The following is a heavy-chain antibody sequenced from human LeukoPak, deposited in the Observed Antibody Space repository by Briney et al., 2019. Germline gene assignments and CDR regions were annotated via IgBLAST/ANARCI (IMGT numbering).Heavy chain of an antibody. CDR1: GFTFSSYA. J-gene: IGHJ6*03. CDR2: ISSNGGST. V-gene: IGHV3-64*01. CDR3: ARDGPQPSGYYYYYYMDV. D-gene: IGHD1-26*01. Sequence: PGGSLRLSCAASGFTFSSYAMHWVRQAPGKGLEYVSAISSNGGSTYYANSVKGRFTISRDNSKNTLYLQMGSLRAEDMAVYYCARDGPQPSGYYYYYYMDVWGKGTTVTISS.